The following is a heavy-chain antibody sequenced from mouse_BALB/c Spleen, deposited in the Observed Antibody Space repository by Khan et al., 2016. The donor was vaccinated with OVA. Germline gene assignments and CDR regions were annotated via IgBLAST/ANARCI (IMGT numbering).Heavy chain of an antibody. D-gene: IGHD2-14*01. CDR3: TRDGAYYRNDGWFAY. Sequence: VQLQESGAELARPGASVKMSCKASGYTFTTYTIHWIKQRPGQGLEWIGFINPNNVYTNYNQKFKDKATLTADKSSTTAYMQLSSLTSDDSAVYDCTRDGAYYRNDGWFAYWGQGTLVTVSA. V-gene: IGHV1-4*01. J-gene: IGHJ3*01. CDR2: INPNNVYT. CDR1: GYTFTTYT.